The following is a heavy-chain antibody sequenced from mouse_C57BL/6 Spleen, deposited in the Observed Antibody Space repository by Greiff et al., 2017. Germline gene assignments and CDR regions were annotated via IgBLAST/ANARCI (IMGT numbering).Heavy chain of an antibody. D-gene: IGHD2-2*01. Sequence: QVQLQQPGAELVKPGASVKLSCKASGYTFTSYWMHWVKQRPGRGLEWIGMIDPNSGGTKYNEKFKSKATLTVDKPSSTAYMQLSSQTSEDSAVYYCARGGYDYAMDYWGQGTSVTVSS. V-gene: IGHV1-72*01. CDR3: ARGGYDYAMDY. CDR1: GYTFTSYW. J-gene: IGHJ4*01. CDR2: IDPNSGGT.